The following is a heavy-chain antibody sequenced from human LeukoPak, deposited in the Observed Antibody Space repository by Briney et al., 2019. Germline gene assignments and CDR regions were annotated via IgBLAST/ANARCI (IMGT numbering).Heavy chain of an antibody. CDR2: ISTSGTTR. Sequence: PGGSLRLSCAASGFTFNSYEMNWVSQAPGKGLEWVSYISTSGTTRTYADSVKGRFTISRDNAKNSLYLEMNSLRAEDTAVYYCAREIVSTVAGNFDYWGQGTLVTVSS. CDR3: AREIVSTVAGNFDY. CDR1: GFTFNSYE. V-gene: IGHV3-48*03. D-gene: IGHD6-19*01. J-gene: IGHJ4*02.